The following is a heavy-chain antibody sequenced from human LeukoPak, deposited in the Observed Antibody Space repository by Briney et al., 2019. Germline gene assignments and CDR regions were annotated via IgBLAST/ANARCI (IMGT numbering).Heavy chain of an antibody. CDR3: ARELRYSSSWYSRKAFDI. V-gene: IGHV4-34*01. Sequence: SETLSLTCAVYGGSFSGYYWSWIRQPPGKGLEWIGEINHSGSTNYNPSLKSRVTISVDTSKNQFSLKLSSVTAAGTAVYYCARELRYSSSWYSRKAFDIWGQGTMVTVSS. J-gene: IGHJ3*02. CDR1: GGSFSGYY. D-gene: IGHD6-13*01. CDR2: INHSGST.